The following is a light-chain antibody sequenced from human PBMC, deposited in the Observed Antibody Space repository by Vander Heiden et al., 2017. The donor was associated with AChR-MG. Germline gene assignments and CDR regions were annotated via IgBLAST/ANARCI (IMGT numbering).Light chain of an antibody. Sequence: SYELTQPPSVSVSPGQTASITCSGDKLGDKYVCWYQQKPGQSPVLVMYEDNKRPSGIPERFSGSNAGNTATLTISGTQAMDEADYYCQAWDSGVVFGGGTKLTVL. J-gene: IGLJ2*01. V-gene: IGLV3-1*01. CDR2: EDN. CDR3: QAWDSGVV. CDR1: KLGDKY.